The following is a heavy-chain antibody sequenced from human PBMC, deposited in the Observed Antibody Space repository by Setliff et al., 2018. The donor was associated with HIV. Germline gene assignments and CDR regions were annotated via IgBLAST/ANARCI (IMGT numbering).Heavy chain of an antibody. Sequence: PSETLSLTCTVSGGSISSGDYYWSWIRQPPGKGLEWIGYIHNSGTTHYNPAFESRLIISLDMSNNRSSLNLASVTAADTAVYYCARSNLEPTSRLFDPWGPGTLVTVSS. CDR1: GGSISSGDYY. CDR3: ARSNLEPTSRLFDP. CDR2: IHNSGTT. V-gene: IGHV4-30-4*08. D-gene: IGHD1-1*01. J-gene: IGHJ5*02.